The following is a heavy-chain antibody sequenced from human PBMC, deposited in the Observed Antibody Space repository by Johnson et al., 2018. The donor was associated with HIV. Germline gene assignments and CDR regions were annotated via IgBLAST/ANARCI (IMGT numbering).Heavy chain of an antibody. CDR1: GFTVSASS. Sequence: VLLVESGGGLVKPGGSLRLSCAASGFTVSASSMIWVRQAPGEGLKWVSLIYTGDSTSYADSVKGRFTISRDNSNNTLHLQMNSLRPEDTAVYYCARDLARRGGAAFDIWGQGTMVTVSS. V-gene: IGHV3-66*01. J-gene: IGHJ3*02. CDR2: IYTGDST. D-gene: IGHD1-26*01. CDR3: ARDLARRGGAAFDI.